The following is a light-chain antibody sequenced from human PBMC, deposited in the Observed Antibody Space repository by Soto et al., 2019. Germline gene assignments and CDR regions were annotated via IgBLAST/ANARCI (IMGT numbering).Light chain of an antibody. CDR2: LNSDGSH. CDR3: QTWGTGIRV. V-gene: IGLV4-69*01. J-gene: IGLJ1*01. Sequence: QLVLTQSPSASASLGASVKLTCTLSSGHSSYAIAWHQQQPEKGPRYLMKLNSDGSHSKGDGIPDRFSGSSSGAERYLTISSHQSEDDSDYDCQTWGTGIRVFGTGTKLTVL. CDR1: SGHSSYA.